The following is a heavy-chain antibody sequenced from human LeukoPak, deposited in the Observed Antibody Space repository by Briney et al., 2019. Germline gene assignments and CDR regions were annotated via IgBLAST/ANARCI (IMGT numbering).Heavy chain of an antibody. V-gene: IGHV3-23*01. D-gene: IGHD1-26*01. CDR3: AKDRIGGSGSYSNY. J-gene: IGHJ4*02. Sequence: GGSLRLSCAASGFTFSSYAMSWVRQAPGKGLEWVSAISGSGGSTYYADSVKGRFTISRDNSKNTLYPQMNSLRAEDTAVYYCAKDRIGGSGSYSNYWGQGTLVTVSS. CDR2: ISGSGGST. CDR1: GFTFSSYA.